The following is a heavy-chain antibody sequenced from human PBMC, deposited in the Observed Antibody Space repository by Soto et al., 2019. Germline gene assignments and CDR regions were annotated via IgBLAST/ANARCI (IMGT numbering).Heavy chain of an antibody. CDR1: GSTCSSYS. Sequence: ASLKVSCKASGSTCSSYSISWGRQAPGQGLEWMGLSSAYNGNTNYARKRQGRVTMTKETYTSKAYMKMRSLRSDDTAVYYCARDARVLVTAIVPFDIWVQEKTVSVS. V-gene: IGHV1-18*01. CDR2: SSAYNGNT. J-gene: IGHJ3*02. CDR3: ARDARVLVTAIVPFDI. D-gene: IGHD2-21*02.